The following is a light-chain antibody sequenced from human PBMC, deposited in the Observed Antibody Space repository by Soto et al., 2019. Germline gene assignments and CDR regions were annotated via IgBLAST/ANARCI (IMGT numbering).Light chain of an antibody. V-gene: IGLV3-21*02. CDR2: DDS. CDR1: NIGGKT. CDR3: QVWDSSGDHYV. J-gene: IGLJ1*01. Sequence: SYELTQPPSVSVAPGQTATITCGGNNIGGKTVHWYQQKPRQAPVLVVYDDSARPSGIPERFSGSNSENTATLTISRVEAGDEADYYCQVWDSSGDHYVFGPGTKVTVL.